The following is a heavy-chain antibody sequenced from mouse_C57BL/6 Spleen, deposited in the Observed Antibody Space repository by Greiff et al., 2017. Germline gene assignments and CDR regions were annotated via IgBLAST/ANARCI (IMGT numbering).Heavy chain of an antibody. CDR2: ISYDGSN. CDR3: ASYSNYFDY. CDR1: GYSITSGYY. V-gene: IGHV3-6*01. J-gene: IGHJ2*01. Sequence: EVKLQESGPGLVKPSQSLSLTCSVTGYSITSGYYWNWIRQFPGNKLEWMGYISYDGSNNYNPSLKNRISITRDTSKNQFFLKLNSVTTEDTATYYCASYSNYFDYWGQGTTLTVSS. D-gene: IGHD2-5*01.